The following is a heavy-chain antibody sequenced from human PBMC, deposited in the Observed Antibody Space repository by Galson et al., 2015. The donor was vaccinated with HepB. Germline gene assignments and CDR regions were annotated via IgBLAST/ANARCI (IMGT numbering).Heavy chain of an antibody. CDR1: GFTFSSYG. CDR3: ARDKTVTTNLDY. J-gene: IGHJ4*02. D-gene: IGHD4-11*01. CDR2: IWYDGSNK. Sequence: SLRLSCAASGFTFSSYGMHWVRQAPGKGLEWVTVIWYDGSNKYYADSVKGRFTISRDNSKNTLYLQMNSLRAEDTAVYYCARDKTVTTNLDYWGQGTLVTVSS. V-gene: IGHV3-33*01.